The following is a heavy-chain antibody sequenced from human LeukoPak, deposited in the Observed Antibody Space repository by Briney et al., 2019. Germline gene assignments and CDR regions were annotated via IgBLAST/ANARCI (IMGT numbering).Heavy chain of an antibody. D-gene: IGHD3-3*01. J-gene: IGHJ4*02. CDR2: IYYSGNT. CDR1: GGSITSSNYY. CDR3: ARGLTIFGVVIMLGY. Sequence: SETLPLTCTVSGGSITSSNYYWGWIRQPPGKGLEWIGSIYYSGNTYYNPSLKSRVTISVDTSKNQFSLKLSSVTAADTAVYYCARGLTIFGVVIMLGYWGQGTLVTVSS. V-gene: IGHV4-39*07.